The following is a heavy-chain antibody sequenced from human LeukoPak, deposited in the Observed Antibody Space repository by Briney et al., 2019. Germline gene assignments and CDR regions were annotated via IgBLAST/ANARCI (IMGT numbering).Heavy chain of an antibody. V-gene: IGHV1-2*02. CDR3: AGEYCSGGSCRQGFDY. D-gene: IGHD2-15*01. Sequence: ASVKVSCKASGYTFTGYYMHWVRQAPGQGLEWMGWINPNSGDTSHSQSFQGRVTLTRDTSISSAYMELSSLRSDDSAVYYCAGEYCSGGSCRQGFDYWGQGTLVTVSS. CDR2: INPNSGDT. CDR1: GYTFTGYY. J-gene: IGHJ4*02.